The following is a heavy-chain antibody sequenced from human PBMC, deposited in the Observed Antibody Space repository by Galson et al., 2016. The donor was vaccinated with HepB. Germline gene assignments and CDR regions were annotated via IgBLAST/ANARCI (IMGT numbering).Heavy chain of an antibody. D-gene: IGHD6-19*01. V-gene: IGHV3-21*01. J-gene: IGHJ4*02. CDR3: ATRSSGWYYFDY. Sequence: SLRLSCAASAFTFSSAWMNWVRQAPGKGLEWISSISGGSSYIYYADSVKGRFTISRDNAKNSLYLQMNSLRAEDTAVYYCATRSSGWYYFDYWGQGTLVTVSS. CDR2: ISGGSSYI. CDR1: AFTFSSAW.